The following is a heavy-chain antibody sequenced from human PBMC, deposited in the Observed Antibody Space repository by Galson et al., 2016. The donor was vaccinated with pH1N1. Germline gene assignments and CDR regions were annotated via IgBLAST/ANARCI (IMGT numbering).Heavy chain of an antibody. V-gene: IGHV1-2*02. J-gene: IGHJ5*02. CDR2: INPNSGVT. Sequence: QSGAEVKKPGASVKVSCKASGYTFTGYYMHWVRQAPGQGLEWMGWINPNSGVTNYAEKFQGRVTMTRDTSISTAYMELNRLRSEDTAVYYCARDHLGITMIVVVVGASHWFDPWGQGTLVTVSS. CDR3: ARDHLGITMIVVVVGASHWFDP. D-gene: IGHD3-22*01. CDR1: GYTFTGYY.